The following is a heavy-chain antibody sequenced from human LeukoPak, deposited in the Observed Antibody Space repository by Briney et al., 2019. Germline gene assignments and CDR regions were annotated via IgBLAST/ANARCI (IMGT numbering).Heavy chain of an antibody. Sequence: SETLSLTCTVSGGSISSYYWSWLRQPPGKGLEWIGYISYSGSTYYNPSLKSRVTISVDTSDNQFSLKLSSVTAADTAVYYCASSFFYDSRGYWNWFDPWGQGTLVTVSS. J-gene: IGHJ5*02. D-gene: IGHD3-22*01. CDR1: GGSISSYY. CDR2: ISYSGST. V-gene: IGHV4-59*06. CDR3: ASSFFYDSRGYWNWFDP.